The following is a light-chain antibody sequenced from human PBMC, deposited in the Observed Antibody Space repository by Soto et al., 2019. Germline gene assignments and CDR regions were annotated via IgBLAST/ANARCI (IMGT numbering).Light chain of an antibody. CDR3: QHYDNVPFT. V-gene: IGKV1-33*01. CDR2: GAT. Sequence: DIQMTQSPSSLSASVGDRVTITCQASQDMSNCLHWFQQKPGKAPNLLIYGATTLQTGVPSRFSGRVYGTDFTFTISSLRPEDLAAYYFQHYDNVPFTFGPGTRVDIK. CDR1: QDMSNC. J-gene: IGKJ3*01.